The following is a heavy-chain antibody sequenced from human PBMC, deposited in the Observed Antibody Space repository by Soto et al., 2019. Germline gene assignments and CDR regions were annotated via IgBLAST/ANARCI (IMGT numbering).Heavy chain of an antibody. J-gene: IGHJ4*02. CDR1: GYTFTSYD. CDR2: MNPSTGNS. V-gene: IGHV1-8*01. CDR3: ARRAETNGWNGFGADKYYFDF. D-gene: IGHD1-1*01. Sequence: ASVKVSCKASGYTFTSYDIYWVRQATGQGLEWMGWMNPSTGNSGYAQKFRGRVTMTSDTSISTAHMELSSLRSEDTAVYYCARRAETNGWNGFGADKYYFDFWGQGTLVTVSS.